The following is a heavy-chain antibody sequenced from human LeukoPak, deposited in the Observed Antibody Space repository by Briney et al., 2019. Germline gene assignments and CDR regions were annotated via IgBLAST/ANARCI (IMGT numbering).Heavy chain of an antibody. CDR2: IKQDGSEK. CDR3: ARDIRYFDWLRFDP. J-gene: IGHJ5*02. CDR1: GFTFSSYW. Sequence: PGGSLRLSCAASGFTFSSYWMSWVRQAPGKGLEWVANIKQDGSEKYYVDSVKGRFTISRDNAKNSLYLQMNSLRAEDTAVYYCARDIRYFDWLRFDPWGQGTLVTVSS. D-gene: IGHD3-9*01. V-gene: IGHV3-7*01.